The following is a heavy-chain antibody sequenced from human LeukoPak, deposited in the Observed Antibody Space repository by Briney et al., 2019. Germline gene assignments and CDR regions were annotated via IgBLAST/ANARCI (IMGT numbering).Heavy chain of an antibody. CDR2: MNPNSGNT. J-gene: IGHJ6*02. V-gene: IGHV1-8*01. CDR3: ARSLCSSTSCYWVGYYYGMDV. CDR1: GYTYPSYD. Sequence: ASVKVSCKASGYTYPSYDTNWVRQATGEGLEWMRWMNPNSGNTGYAQKFQGRVTMTRNTSISTAYMELSSLRSEDTAVYYCARSLCSSTSCYWVGYYYGMDVWGQGTTVTVSS. D-gene: IGHD2-2*01.